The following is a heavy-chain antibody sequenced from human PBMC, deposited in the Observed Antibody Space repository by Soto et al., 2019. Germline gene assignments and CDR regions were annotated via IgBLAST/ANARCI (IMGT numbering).Heavy chain of an antibody. CDR2: VYYSGTT. CDR3: ARTTAVPNTRRSRYCFDY. J-gene: IGHJ4*02. V-gene: IGHV4-61*01. CDR1: GGSVSNKTYY. Sequence: QVQLQESGPGLLKPSETLSLTCSVSGGSVSNKTYYWSWIRQPPGKRLEWIGYVYYSGTTNYNPSLKSRVTISVDLSKNQFSRRLRSVTTADTALYYCARTTAVPNTRRSRYCFDYWGQGTLGTVSS. D-gene: IGHD4-17*01.